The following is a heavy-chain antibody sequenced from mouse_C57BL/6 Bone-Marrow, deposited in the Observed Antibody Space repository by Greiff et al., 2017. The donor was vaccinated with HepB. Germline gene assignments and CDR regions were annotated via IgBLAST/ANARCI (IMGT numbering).Heavy chain of an antibody. V-gene: IGHV1-59*01. CDR1: GYTFTSYW. Sequence: QVQLQQPGAELVRPGTSVKLSCKASGYTFTSYWMHWVKQRPGQGLEWIGVIDPSDSYTNYNQKFKGKATVTVDTSSSTAYMQLSSLTSEDSAVYYCARGYSVWGTGTTVTVSS. J-gene: IGHJ1*03. CDR2: IDPSDSYT. CDR3: ARGYSV.